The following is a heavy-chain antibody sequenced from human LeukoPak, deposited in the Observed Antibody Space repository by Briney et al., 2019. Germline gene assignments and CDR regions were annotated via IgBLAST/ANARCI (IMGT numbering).Heavy chain of an antibody. Sequence: PGGSLRLSCAASGFSFSSYWMTWVRQAPGKGLEWVANLNQYGNDKYYADSVRGRFTISRDNAKNSLYLQMNSLRPEDTAVYYCASSTVEMATILDQDWGQGTLVIVSS. CDR3: ASSTVEMATILDQD. CDR2: LNQYGNDK. V-gene: IGHV3-7*01. J-gene: IGHJ4*02. CDR1: GFSFSSYW. D-gene: IGHD5-24*01.